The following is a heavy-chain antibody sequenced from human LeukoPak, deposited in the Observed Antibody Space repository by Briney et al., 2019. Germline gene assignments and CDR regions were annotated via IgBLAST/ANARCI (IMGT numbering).Heavy chain of an antibody. CDR3: ARAPITSPFYFDY. V-gene: IGHV3-20*04. J-gene: IGHJ4*02. Sequence: GGSLRLSCTASGFPFDEHGMTWVRQAPGKGLERVSGINWSGGSTGYADPLRGRFTISRDNAKNSLYLQMDSLRAEDTALYYCARAPITSPFYFDYWGQGTLVTVSS. CDR2: INWSGGST. D-gene: IGHD2-2*01. CDR1: GFPFDEHG.